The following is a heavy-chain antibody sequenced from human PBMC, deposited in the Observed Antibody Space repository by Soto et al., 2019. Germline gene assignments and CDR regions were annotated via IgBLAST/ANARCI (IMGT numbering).Heavy chain of an antibody. D-gene: IGHD2-21*02. CDR1: GGSISSSSYY. V-gene: IGHV4-39*01. CDR3: ARRVVTSLAHYFDY. CDR2: IYYSGST. Sequence: SETLSLTCTVSGGSISSSSYYWGWIRQPPGKGLEWIGSIYYSGSTYYNPSLKSRVTISVDTSKNQFSLKLSSVTAADTAVYYCARRVVTSLAHYFDYWGQGTLVTVSS. J-gene: IGHJ4*02.